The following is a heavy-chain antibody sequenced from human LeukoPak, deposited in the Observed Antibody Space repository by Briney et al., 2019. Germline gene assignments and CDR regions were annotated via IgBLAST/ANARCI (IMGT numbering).Heavy chain of an antibody. D-gene: IGHD4-17*01. CDR2: IYYSGST. J-gene: IGHJ5*02. V-gene: IGHV4-31*11. CDR3: ARAMTTVTVRFDP. Sequence: PSETLSLTCAVSGGSISSGGYYWSWIRQHPGKGLECIGYIYYSGSTYYNSSLKSRVTISVDTSKNQFSLKLSSVTAADTAVYYCARAMTTVTVRFDPWGQGTLVTVSS. CDR1: GGSISSGGYY.